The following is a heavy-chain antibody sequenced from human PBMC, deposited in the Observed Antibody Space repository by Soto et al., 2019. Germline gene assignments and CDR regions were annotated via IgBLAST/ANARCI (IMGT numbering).Heavy chain of an antibody. J-gene: IGHJ4*02. Sequence: QVQLVESGGGVVQPGRSLRLSCAASGFTFSSYAMHWVRQAPGKGLEWVAVISYDGSNKYYADSVKGRFTISRDNSKNTLDLQMNSLRAEDTAVYYCASELGGKAWYYFDYWGQGTLVTFCS. CDR2: ISYDGSNK. CDR1: GFTFSSYA. D-gene: IGHD2-15*01. CDR3: ASELGGKAWYYFDY. V-gene: IGHV3-30-3*01.